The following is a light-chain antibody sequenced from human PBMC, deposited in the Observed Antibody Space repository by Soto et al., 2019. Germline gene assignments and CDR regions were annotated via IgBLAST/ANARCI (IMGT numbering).Light chain of an antibody. CDR3: QQRSNWPPEFT. CDR2: DAS. Sequence: DIQLTQSPSSLPASVGDRVTITCQASQDISNYLNWYQQKPGKAPELLINDASNRATGIPARFSGSGSGTDFTLTISSLEPEDFAVYYCQQRSNWPPEFTFGPGTKVDIK. J-gene: IGKJ3*01. CDR1: QDISNY. V-gene: IGKV1-33*01.